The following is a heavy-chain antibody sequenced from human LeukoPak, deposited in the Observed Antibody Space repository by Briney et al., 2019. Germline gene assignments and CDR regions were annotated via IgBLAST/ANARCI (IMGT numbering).Heavy chain of an antibody. CDR3: AKDMREENIVRGSFDY. CDR1: GFTFDDYA. CDR2: ISWNSGSI. J-gene: IGHJ4*02. Sequence: GGSLRLSCAASGFTFDDYAMHWVRQAPGKGLEWVSGISWNSGSIGYADSVKGRFTISRDNAKNSLYLQMNSLRAEDTALYYCAKDMREENIVRGSFDYWGQGTLVTVSS. V-gene: IGHV3-9*01. D-gene: IGHD3-10*01.